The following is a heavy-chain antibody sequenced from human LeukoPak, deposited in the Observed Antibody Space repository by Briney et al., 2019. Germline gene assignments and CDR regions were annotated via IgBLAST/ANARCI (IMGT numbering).Heavy chain of an antibody. CDR2: INHSGST. Sequence: PSETLSLTCAVYGGSFSGYYWSWIRQPPGKGLEWIGEINHSGSTNYNPSLKSRVTISVDTSKNQFSLKLSSVTAADTAVYYCARVSQGGIPYFDYWGLGTLVTVSS. V-gene: IGHV4-34*01. D-gene: IGHD3-16*01. CDR3: ARVSQGGIPYFDY. J-gene: IGHJ4*02. CDR1: GGSFSGYY.